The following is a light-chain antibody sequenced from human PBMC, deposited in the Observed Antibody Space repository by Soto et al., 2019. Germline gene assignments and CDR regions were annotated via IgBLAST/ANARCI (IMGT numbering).Light chain of an antibody. CDR1: SSDVGGYNY. CDR2: EVS. Sequence: SVLTQPASVSGSPSQSITISCTGTSSDVGGYNYVSWYQQHPGKAPKLMIYEVSNRPSGVSNRFSGSKSGNTASLTISGLQAEDEADYYCSSYTSSSTWVFGGGTQLTVL. CDR3: SSYTSSSTWV. J-gene: IGLJ3*02. V-gene: IGLV2-14*01.